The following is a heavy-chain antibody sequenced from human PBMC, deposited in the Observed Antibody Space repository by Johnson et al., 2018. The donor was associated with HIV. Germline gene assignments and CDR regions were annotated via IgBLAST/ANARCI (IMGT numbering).Heavy chain of an antibody. CDR2: ISYDGSNK. D-gene: IGHD4-17*01. V-gene: IGHV3-30*19. CDR3: ARWTVTRGAFDI. Sequence: SGFRFSNYGIHWVRQAPGKGLEWVALISYDGSNKYYADSVKGRFTISRDNSKNTLYLQMNSLRAEDTAVYYCARWTVTRGAFDIWGQGTMVTVSS. CDR1: GFRFSNYG. J-gene: IGHJ3*02.